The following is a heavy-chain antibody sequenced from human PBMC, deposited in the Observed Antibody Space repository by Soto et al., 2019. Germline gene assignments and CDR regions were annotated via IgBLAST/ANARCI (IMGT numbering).Heavy chain of an antibody. J-gene: IGHJ4*02. CDR3: AGGHVLRYFDWPD. D-gene: IGHD3-9*01. CDR1: GFTFSSYW. CDR2: IKQDGSEK. Sequence: PVGSLRLSCAASGFTFSSYWMSWVRQAPGKGLEWVANIKQDGSEKYYVDSVKGRFTISRDNAKNSLYLQMNSLRAEDTAVYYCAGGHVLRYFDWPDWGQGTLVTVSS. V-gene: IGHV3-7*01.